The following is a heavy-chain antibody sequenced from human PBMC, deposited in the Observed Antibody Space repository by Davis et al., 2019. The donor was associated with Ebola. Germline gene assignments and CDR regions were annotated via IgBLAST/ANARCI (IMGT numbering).Heavy chain of an antibody. D-gene: IGHD3-3*01. CDR2: IYSGGST. Sequence: PGGSLRLSCAASGFTVSGSYMTWVRQAPGRGLEWVSFIYSGGSTYYADSVKGRFTISRDNSKNTLYLEMNSVRAEDTAIYYCAKDFTISTWGQGTLVTVSS. CDR3: AKDFTIST. CDR1: GFTVSGSY. J-gene: IGHJ5*02. V-gene: IGHV3-53*01.